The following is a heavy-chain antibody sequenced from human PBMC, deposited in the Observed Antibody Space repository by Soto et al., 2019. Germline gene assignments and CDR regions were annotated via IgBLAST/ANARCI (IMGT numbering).Heavy chain of an antibody. V-gene: IGHV3-15*07. CDR2: IKSKTDGGTT. D-gene: IGHD3-22*01. Sequence: PGGSLRLSCAASGFTFSNAWMNWVRQAPGKGLEWVGRIKSKTDGGTTDYAAPVKGRFTISRDDSKSTLYLQMNSLKTEDTAVYYCTTEPPRNYYDSSGYYSQAAYYYYGMDVWGQGTTVTVSS. CDR3: TTEPPRNYYDSSGYYSQAAYYYYGMDV. J-gene: IGHJ6*02. CDR1: GFTFSNAW.